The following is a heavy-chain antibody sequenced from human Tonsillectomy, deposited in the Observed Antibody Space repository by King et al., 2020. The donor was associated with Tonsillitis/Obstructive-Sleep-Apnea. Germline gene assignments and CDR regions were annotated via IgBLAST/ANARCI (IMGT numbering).Heavy chain of an antibody. Sequence: QLVQSGAEVKKPGSSVKVSCKASGGTFSSNAIRWGRQAPGQGLEWMGGIIPIFGTANYAQKFQGRVTITADESTSTAYMELSSLRSEDTAVYYCASSRVLRYFDWLLSAFDIWGQGTMV. J-gene: IGHJ3*02. V-gene: IGHV1-69*12. CDR1: GGTFSSNA. CDR3: ASSRVLRYFDWLLSAFDI. CDR2: IIPIFGTA. D-gene: IGHD3-9*01.